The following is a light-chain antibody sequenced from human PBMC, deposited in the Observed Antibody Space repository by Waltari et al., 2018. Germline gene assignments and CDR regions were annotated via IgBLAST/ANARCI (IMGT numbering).Light chain of an antibody. CDR3: NSRDSSGNHLV. V-gene: IGLV3-19*01. CDR1: RLRSCL. Sequence: SSELTQDPAVSVALGQTVRIPCQGDRLRSCLERWYQQNPGPAPVLGIYGKNNRPPGIPERFFVSNSGNTASLTITGAQAEDEADYYCNSRDSSGNHLVFGGGTKLTVL. CDR2: GKN. J-gene: IGLJ2*01.